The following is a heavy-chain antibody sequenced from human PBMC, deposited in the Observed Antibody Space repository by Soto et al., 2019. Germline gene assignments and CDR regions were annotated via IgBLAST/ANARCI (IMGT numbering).Heavy chain of an antibody. D-gene: IGHD6-13*01. CDR1: GFTFSSYG. Sequence: GGSLRLSCAASGFTFSSYGMHWVRQAPGKGLEWVAVISYDGSNKYYADSVKGRFTISRDNSKNTLYLQMNSLRAEDTAVYYCAKDTGGYSSSPSLGWFDPWGQGTLVTVSS. CDR3: AKDTGGYSSSPSLGWFDP. J-gene: IGHJ5*02. CDR2: ISYDGSNK. V-gene: IGHV3-30*18.